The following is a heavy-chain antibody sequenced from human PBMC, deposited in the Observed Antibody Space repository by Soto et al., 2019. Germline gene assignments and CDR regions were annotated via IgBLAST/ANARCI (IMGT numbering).Heavy chain of an antibody. CDR3: ASARYYDILTGYRRDAFDI. CDR2: IYSGGST. J-gene: IGHJ3*02. V-gene: IGHV3-53*01. D-gene: IGHD3-9*01. Sequence: EVQLVESGGGLIQPGGSLRLSCAASGFTVSSNYMSWVRQAPGKGLEWVSVIYSGGSTYYADSVKGRFTISRDNSKNTLYLQMNSLRAEDTAVYYRASARYYDILTGYRRDAFDIWGQGTMVTVSS. CDR1: GFTVSSNY.